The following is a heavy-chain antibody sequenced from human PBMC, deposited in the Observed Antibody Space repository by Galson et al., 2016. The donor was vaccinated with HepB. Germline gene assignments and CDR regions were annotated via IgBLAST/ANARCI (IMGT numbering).Heavy chain of an antibody. Sequence: SLRLSCAASGFTFDDYTMHWVRQAPGKGLEWVSLISWDGRKTSYADSVKGRFTISRDNRKNSLYLQMDNLRNEDTALYYCGKDWGSLWESSGKGMDVWGQGTTVTVSS. D-gene: IGHD3-10*01. CDR3: GKDWGSLWESSGKGMDV. CDR1: GFTFDDYT. V-gene: IGHV3-43*01. CDR2: ISWDGRKT. J-gene: IGHJ6*02.